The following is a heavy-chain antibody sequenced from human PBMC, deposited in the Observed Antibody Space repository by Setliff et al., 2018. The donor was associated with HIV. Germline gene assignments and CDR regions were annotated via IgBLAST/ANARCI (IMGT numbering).Heavy chain of an antibody. D-gene: IGHD2-15*01. Sequence: GALRLSCAASGFTFSSYAMHWVRQAPGKGLEWVAVISYDGSNKYYADSVKGRFTISRDNSKNTLYLQMNSLRAEDTAVYYCARGSGGSCYRYWGQGTLVTVSS. V-gene: IGHV3-30-3*01. CDR1: GFTFSSYA. CDR3: ARGSGGSCYRY. CDR2: ISYDGSNK. J-gene: IGHJ4*02.